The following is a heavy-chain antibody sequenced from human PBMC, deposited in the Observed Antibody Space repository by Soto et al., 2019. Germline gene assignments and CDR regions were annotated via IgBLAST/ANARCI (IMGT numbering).Heavy chain of an antibody. CDR1: GFSFSDYW. CDR3: AKEYPPPPRYCTNGVCWLHFDY. CDR2: ISWNSGSI. D-gene: IGHD2-8*01. Sequence: PGGSLRLSCAASGFSFSDYWMAWVRQAPGKGLEWVSGISWNSGSIGYADSVKGRFTISRDNAKNSLYLQMNSLRAEDTALYYCAKEYPPPPRYCTNGVCWLHFDYWGQGTLVTVSS. V-gene: IGHV3-9*01. J-gene: IGHJ4*02.